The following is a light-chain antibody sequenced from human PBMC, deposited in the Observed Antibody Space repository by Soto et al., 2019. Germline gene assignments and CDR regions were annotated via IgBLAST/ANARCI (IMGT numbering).Light chain of an antibody. J-gene: IGKJ4*01. Sequence: EIVLTQSPGTLSLSPGERATLSCRASQSVSRNYLAWYQQKPGQAPMLIIYGASSRATCIPDRFSVSGSRTDFSLTISRLEPEDFAVYYCQQYISSPLTFGGGTKVEIK. CDR2: GAS. CDR1: QSVSRNY. V-gene: IGKV3-20*01. CDR3: QQYISSPLT.